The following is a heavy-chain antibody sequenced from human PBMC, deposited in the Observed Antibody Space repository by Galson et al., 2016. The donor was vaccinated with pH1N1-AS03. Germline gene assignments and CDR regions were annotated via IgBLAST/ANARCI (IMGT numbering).Heavy chain of an antibody. Sequence: SVKVSCKASGNTFSSNAITWVRQAPGQGLEWVGGTIPIFGTANYAQKFQGRVTITADESTSTVYMELSSLRAEDTAVYYCARPRSIAGAGEIVYWGQGTLVTVSS. V-gene: IGHV1-69*13. J-gene: IGHJ4*02. CDR1: GNTFSSNA. CDR3: ARPRSIAGAGEIVY. D-gene: IGHD6-19*01. CDR2: TIPIFGTA.